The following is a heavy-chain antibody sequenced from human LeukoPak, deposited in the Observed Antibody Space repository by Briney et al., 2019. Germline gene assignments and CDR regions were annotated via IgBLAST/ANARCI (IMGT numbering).Heavy chain of an antibody. Sequence: GGSLRLSCAASGFTFNSYWMSWVRQAPGKGLEWVANVQQEGSEKYYLDSVKGRFTISRDNAKNSGYLQMNSLRAEDTATYYCATTLNVATAGYFWGQGTVVTVSS. V-gene: IGHV3-7*01. J-gene: IGHJ4*02. CDR2: VQQEGSEK. CDR1: GFTFNSYW. D-gene: IGHD6-13*01. CDR3: ATTLNVATAGYF.